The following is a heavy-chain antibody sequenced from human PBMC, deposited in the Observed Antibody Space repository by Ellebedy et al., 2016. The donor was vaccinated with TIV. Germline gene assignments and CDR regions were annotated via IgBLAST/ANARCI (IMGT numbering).Heavy chain of an antibody. CDR2: IYYSGPT. V-gene: IGHV4-30-4*01. Sequence: MPSETLSLTCTVSGGSMISDDHYWSWVRQPPGTGLEWIGSIYYSGPTYYNPSPMDRLSMSVDKSKSQVSLKLTSVTAADTAVYFCARGGGDRPHALDVWGQGTKVTVSS. J-gene: IGHJ3*01. CDR1: GGSMISDDHY. D-gene: IGHD3-10*01. CDR3: ARGGGDRPHALDV.